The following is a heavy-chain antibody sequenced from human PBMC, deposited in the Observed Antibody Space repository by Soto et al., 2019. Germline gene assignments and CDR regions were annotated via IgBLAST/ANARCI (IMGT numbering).Heavy chain of an antibody. CDR2: ISAYNGNT. CDR1: GYTFTSYG. D-gene: IGHD3-3*01. J-gene: IGHJ5*02. Sequence: WASVKVSCKASGYTFTSYGISWVRQAPGQGLEWMGWISAYNGNTNYAQKLQGRVTMTTDASTSTAYMELRSLRSDDTAVYYCARDFQRTKYYDFWSGYYHKWFDPWGQGTLGTCPQ. V-gene: IGHV1-18*04. CDR3: ARDFQRTKYYDFWSGYYHKWFDP.